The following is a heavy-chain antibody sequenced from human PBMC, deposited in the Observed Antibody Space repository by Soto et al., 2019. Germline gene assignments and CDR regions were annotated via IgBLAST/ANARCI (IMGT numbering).Heavy chain of an antibody. CDR2: IGGSGGDI. V-gene: IGHV3-23*01. CDR1: GFTFSSFP. CDR3: ASLGGSPTYYNGY. Sequence: EVQLLESGGGLVQPGGSLRLSCAASGFTFSSFPMSWARQAPGKGLEWVSSIGGSGGDIHYADSVKGRFTVYRDNSKNTLYLQMNSLRAEDTAVYYCASLGGSPTYYNGYWCQGTLVTVSS. J-gene: IGHJ4*02. D-gene: IGHD3-10*01.